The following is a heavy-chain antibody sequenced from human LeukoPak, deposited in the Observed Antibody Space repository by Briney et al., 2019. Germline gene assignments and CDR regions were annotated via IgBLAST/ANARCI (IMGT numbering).Heavy chain of an antibody. CDR2: ISWNSGSI. CDR3: AKDHTDYYGSGSYDY. V-gene: IGHV3-9*03. CDR1: GFPFDDFA. Sequence: RSLGLSCAASGFPFDDFAMPWVRAAPGKGLEWVSGISWNSGSIGYADSVKGRFTISRDNAKNSLYLQMNSLRAEDMALYYCAKDHTDYYGSGSYDYWGQGTLVTVSS. D-gene: IGHD3-10*01. J-gene: IGHJ4*02.